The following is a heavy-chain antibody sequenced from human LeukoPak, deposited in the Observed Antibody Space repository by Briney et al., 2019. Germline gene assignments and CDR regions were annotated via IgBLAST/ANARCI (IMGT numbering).Heavy chain of an antibody. D-gene: IGHD6-19*01. V-gene: IGHV1-58*02. J-gene: IGHJ3*02. CDR2: IVVGSGNT. Sequence: GTSVKVSCKASGFSFTGSVIQWVRQARGQRLEWIGWIVVGSGNTNYAQKLQERVTITRDRSTSTAYMELSSLRSEDTALYYCATHSSRWYDHDAFDIWGQGTMVTVSS. CDR3: ATHSSRWYDHDAFDI. CDR1: GFSFTGSV.